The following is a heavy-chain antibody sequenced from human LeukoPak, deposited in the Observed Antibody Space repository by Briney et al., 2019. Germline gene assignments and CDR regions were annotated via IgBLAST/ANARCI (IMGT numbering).Heavy chain of an antibody. CDR1: EYSFTSYW. V-gene: IGHV5-51*01. J-gene: IGHJ4*02. D-gene: IGHD1-26*01. Sequence: GESLMISCKGSEYSFTSYWIGWVCQMPGKGLEWMGIIYPGDSDARYSPSFQGQVTISADKSISTAYLQWSSLKASDTAMYYCARRRDLYSGSYYPFDYWGQGTLVTVSS. CDR2: IYPGDSDA. CDR3: ARRRDLYSGSYYPFDY.